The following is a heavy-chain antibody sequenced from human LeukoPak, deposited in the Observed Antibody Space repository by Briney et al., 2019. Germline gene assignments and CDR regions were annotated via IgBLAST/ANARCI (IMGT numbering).Heavy chain of an antibody. Sequence: PGGSLRLSCAASGFTFSSYGMHWVRQAPGKGLEWVAFIRYDGSNKYYADSVKGRFTISRDNSKNTLYLQMNSLRAEDTAVYYCAKDILTYYYDSSGTGWYFDYWRQGTLVTVSS. CDR2: IRYDGSNK. J-gene: IGHJ4*02. D-gene: IGHD3-22*01. CDR3: AKDILTYYYDSSGTGWYFDY. V-gene: IGHV3-30*02. CDR1: GFTFSSYG.